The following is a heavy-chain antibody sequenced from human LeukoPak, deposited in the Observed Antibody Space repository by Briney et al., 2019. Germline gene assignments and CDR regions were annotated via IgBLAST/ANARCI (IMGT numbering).Heavy chain of an antibody. Sequence: PSETLSLTCAVYGGSFSGYYWSWIRQPPGKGLEWIGEINHSGSTNYNPSLKSRVTISVDTSKNQFSLKLSSVTAADTAVYYCTRGRRQRIAVAGTRGCWYFDLWGRGTLVTDSS. CDR1: GGSFSGYY. CDR3: TRGRRQRIAVAGTRGCWYFDL. CDR2: INHSGST. V-gene: IGHV4-34*01. J-gene: IGHJ2*01. D-gene: IGHD6-19*01.